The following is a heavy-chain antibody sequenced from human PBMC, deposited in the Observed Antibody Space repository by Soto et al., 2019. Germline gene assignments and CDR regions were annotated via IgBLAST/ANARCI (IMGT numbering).Heavy chain of an antibody. V-gene: IGHV1-69*02. CDR3: ARVPGYGIAAAGTGWFDP. D-gene: IGHD6-13*01. J-gene: IGHJ5*02. CDR2: IIPILGIA. CDR1: GGTFSSYT. Sequence: QVQLVQSGAEVKKPGSSVKGSCKASGGTFSSYTISWVRRAPGQGLDWMGRIIPILGIANYAQKFQGRVTITADKSTSTAYMELSSLRSEDTDVYSCARVPGYGIAAAGTGWFDPWGQGTLVTVSS.